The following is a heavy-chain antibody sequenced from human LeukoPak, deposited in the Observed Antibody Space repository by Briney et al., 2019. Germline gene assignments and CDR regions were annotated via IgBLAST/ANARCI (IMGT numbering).Heavy chain of an antibody. Sequence: SETLSLTCTVSGGSISSSSYYWGWIRQPPGKGLEWIGSIYYSGSTYYNLSLKSRVTISVDTSKNQFSLKLSSVTAADTAVYYCARQVIGYCSGGSCYWGGMDVWGQGTTVTVSS. CDR1: GGSISSSSYY. CDR3: ARQVIGYCSGGSCYWGGMDV. D-gene: IGHD2-15*01. CDR2: IYYSGST. V-gene: IGHV4-39*01. J-gene: IGHJ6*02.